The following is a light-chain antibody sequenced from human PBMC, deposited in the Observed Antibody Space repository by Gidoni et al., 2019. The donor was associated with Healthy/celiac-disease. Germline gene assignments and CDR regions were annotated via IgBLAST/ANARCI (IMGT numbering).Light chain of an antibody. J-gene: IGKJ2*01. CDR3: QQYHNWYT. CDR2: GAS. V-gene: IGKV3-15*01. CDR1: QSVSSN. Sequence: QSPATLSVSPGERATLSCRASQSVSSNLAWYQQKPGQAPRLLIYGASTRATGIPARFSGSGSGTEFTLTISSLQSEDFAVYYCQQYHNWYTFGQGTKLEIK.